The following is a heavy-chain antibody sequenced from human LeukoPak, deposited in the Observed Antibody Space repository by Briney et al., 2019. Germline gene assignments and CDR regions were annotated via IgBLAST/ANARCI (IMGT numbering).Heavy chain of an antibody. CDR1: VYIFSTFC. J-gene: IGHJ4*02. CDR3: ARGPYCSGGTCYSQFCDY. Sequence: ASVKVSCKASVYIFSTFCISLLRQAPGQGLEWMGWISAYNGNTNYAQKLQGRVTMTTDTSTNTAYMELMSLRSDDTAVYYCARGPYCSGGTCYSQFCDYWGQGTLVTVSS. V-gene: IGHV1-18*01. CDR2: ISAYNGNT. D-gene: IGHD2-15*01.